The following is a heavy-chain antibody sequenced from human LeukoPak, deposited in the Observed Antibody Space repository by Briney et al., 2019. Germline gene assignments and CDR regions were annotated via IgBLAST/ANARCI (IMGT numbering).Heavy chain of an antibody. J-gene: IGHJ4*02. CDR1: GFTFSSYD. CDR3: AKDAAAAGTFDY. V-gene: IGHV3-30*18. Sequence: GGSLRLSCAASGFTFSSYDMHWVRQAPGKGLEWVAVISYDGSNKYYADSVKGRFTISRDNSKNTLYLQMNSLRAEDTAVYYCAKDAAAAGTFDYWGQGTLVTVSS. D-gene: IGHD6-13*01. CDR2: ISYDGSNK.